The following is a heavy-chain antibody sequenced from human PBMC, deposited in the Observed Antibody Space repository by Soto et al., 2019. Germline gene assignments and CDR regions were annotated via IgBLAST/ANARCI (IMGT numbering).Heavy chain of an antibody. V-gene: IGHV3-73*01. J-gene: IGHJ6*02. CDR2: IRSKANSYAT. D-gene: IGHD1-26*01. CDR1: GFTFSGSA. Sequence: PGGSLRLSCAASGFTFSGSAMHWVRQASGKGLEWVGRIRSKANSYATAYAASVKGRFTISRDDSKNTAYLQMNSLKTEDTAVYYCTRHPVKWELVMGMDVWSQGTTVTVSS. CDR3: TRHPVKWELVMGMDV.